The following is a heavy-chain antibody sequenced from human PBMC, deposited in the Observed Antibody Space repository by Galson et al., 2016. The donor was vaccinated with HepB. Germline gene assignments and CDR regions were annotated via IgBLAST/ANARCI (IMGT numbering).Heavy chain of an antibody. J-gene: IGHJ4*02. Sequence: SLRLSCAASGFTFSSYWMHWVRQAPGTGLVWVSGIKSDGSSTDYADSVRGRFTISRDNAKNTLYLQMNSLRAEDTAVYYCASELAKGYWGQGTLVTVSS. V-gene: IGHV3-74*01. CDR1: GFTFSSYW. D-gene: IGHD5-12*01. CDR3: ASELAKGY. CDR2: IKSDGSST.